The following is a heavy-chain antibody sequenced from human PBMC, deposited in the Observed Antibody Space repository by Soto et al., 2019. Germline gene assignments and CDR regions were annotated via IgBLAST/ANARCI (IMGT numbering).Heavy chain of an antibody. CDR2: VDPSRGSA. J-gene: IGHJ3*01. V-gene: IGHV1-46*01. D-gene: IGHD1-7*01. CDR3: ARTVIGNTVDL. CDR1: GYTFINYF. Sequence: QAQLLQSGAEVKKPGASVKVSCKASGYTFINYFIHWVRQAPGQRLEWIGIVDPSRGSADYAQKFQGRVTMTTDVSTSTVFMDLSTLRSEDSAVYYCARTVIGNTVDLWGQGTTVIVSS.